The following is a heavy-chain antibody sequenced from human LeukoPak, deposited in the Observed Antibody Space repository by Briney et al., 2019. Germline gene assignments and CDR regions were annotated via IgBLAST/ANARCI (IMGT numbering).Heavy chain of an antibody. CDR3: ARSRSSSSLDALDI. CDR2: NYYSGIT. Sequence: SETLSLTCSFSGTSINSYYWSWIRQPPGKGLEWIGYNYYSGITNYNPSLKSRVTISVDTSKNQFSLKLSSVTAADTAVYYCARSRSSSSLDALDIWGQGTMVTVSS. CDR1: GTSINSYY. D-gene: IGHD6-6*01. J-gene: IGHJ3*02. V-gene: IGHV4-59*01.